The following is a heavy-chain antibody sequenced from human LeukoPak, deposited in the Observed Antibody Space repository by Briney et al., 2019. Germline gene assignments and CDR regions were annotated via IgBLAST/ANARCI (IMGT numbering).Heavy chain of an antibody. Sequence: SETLSLTCAVSGGSNSSGGYSWSWIRQPPGKGLEWIGYIYHSGSTYYNPSLKSRVTISVDRSKNQFSLKLSSVTAADTAVYYCARFSRTIAAAGSDYWGQGTLVTVSS. CDR2: IYHSGST. D-gene: IGHD6-13*01. J-gene: IGHJ4*02. CDR3: ARFSRTIAAAGSDY. V-gene: IGHV4-30-2*01. CDR1: GGSNSSGGYS.